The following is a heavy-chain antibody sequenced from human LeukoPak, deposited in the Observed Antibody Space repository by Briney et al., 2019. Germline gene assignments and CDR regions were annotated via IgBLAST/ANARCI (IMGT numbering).Heavy chain of an antibody. J-gene: IGHJ4*02. CDR1: GSSISTGYY. Sequence: PSETLSLTCTVSGSSISTGYYWGWIRQTPGKGLEWIASVFQSGSTYYNPSLESRVSMSVDMSKNQFSLKLKSVTAADTAVYYCARDGWGQGTLVTVSS. CDR3: ARDG. V-gene: IGHV4-38-2*02. CDR2: VFQSGST.